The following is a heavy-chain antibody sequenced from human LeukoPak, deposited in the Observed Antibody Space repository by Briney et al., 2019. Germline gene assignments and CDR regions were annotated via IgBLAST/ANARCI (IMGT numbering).Heavy chain of an antibody. D-gene: IGHD5-12*01. CDR2: ISYDGSNK. J-gene: IGHJ6*03. V-gene: IGHV3-30*04. CDR1: GFTFSSYA. Sequence: GGSLRLSCAASGFTFSSYAMHWVRQAPGKGLEWVAVISYDGSNKYYADSVKGRFTISRDNSKNTLYLQMNSLRAEDTAVYYCARAWIYYYYYMDVWGKGTTVTVSS. CDR3: ARAWIYYYYYMDV.